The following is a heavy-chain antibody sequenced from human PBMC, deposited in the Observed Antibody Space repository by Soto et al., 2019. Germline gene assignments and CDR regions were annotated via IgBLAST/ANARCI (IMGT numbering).Heavy chain of an antibody. CDR2: INPNSGGT. Sequence: GASVKVSCKASGYTFTGYYMHWVRQAPGQGLEWMGWINPNSGGTNYAQKFQGWVTMTRDTSISTAYMELSRLRSDDTAVYYCARDLMWSGNYGSDYYYYYGMDVWGQGTTVTVSS. D-gene: IGHD3-10*01. CDR1: GYTFTGYY. V-gene: IGHV1-2*04. J-gene: IGHJ6*02. CDR3: ARDLMWSGNYGSDYYYYYGMDV.